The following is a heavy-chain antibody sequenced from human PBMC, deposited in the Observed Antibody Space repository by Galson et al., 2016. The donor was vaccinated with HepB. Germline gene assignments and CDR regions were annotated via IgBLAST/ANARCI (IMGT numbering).Heavy chain of an antibody. V-gene: IGHV3-30*03. CDR2: DSMDGRRK. CDR1: GFTFSQRG. CDR3: ARRHEYCPPVGCSVDY. D-gene: IGHD2/OR15-2a*01. J-gene: IGHJ4*02. Sequence: SLRLSCAASGFTFSQRGMHWVRQAPGKGLEWVAADSMDGRRKFYADSVKGRFTISRDNFNNMLFLQMSSLRPDDTAVYFCARRHEYCPPVGCSVDYWGQGTLVSVSS.